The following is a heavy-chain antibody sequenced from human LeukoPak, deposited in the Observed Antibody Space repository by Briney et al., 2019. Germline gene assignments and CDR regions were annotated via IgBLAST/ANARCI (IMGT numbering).Heavy chain of an antibody. J-gene: IGHJ4*02. CDR1: GFTFSSYS. CDR3: ARGRGTIFGVVIISSSFSY. Sequence: GSLRLSCAASGFTFSSYSMNWVRQPPGKGLEWIGEINHSGSTNYNPSLKSRVTISVDTSKNQFSLKLSSVTAADTAVYYCARGRGTIFGVVIISSSFSYWGQGTLVTVSS. D-gene: IGHD3-3*01. V-gene: IGHV4-34*01. CDR2: INHSGST.